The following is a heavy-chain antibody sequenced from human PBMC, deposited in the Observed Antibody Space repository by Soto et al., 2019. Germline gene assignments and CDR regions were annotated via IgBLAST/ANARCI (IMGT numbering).Heavy chain of an antibody. V-gene: IGHV1-69*06. CDR1: RGTFTTSP. CDR3: TRDSSLGYLF. D-gene: IGHD5-18*01. J-gene: IGHJ4*02. CDR2: VIPTSGTA. Sequence: QVQLVQSGAEVKKPGSSVKVSCKTSRGTFTTSPITWIRQAPGQGLVWMGEVIPTSGTATYAQTFQGRVAFTADKSTNTAYMELRSLRSEDTAIYFCTRDSSLGYLFWGQGSLVTVSS.